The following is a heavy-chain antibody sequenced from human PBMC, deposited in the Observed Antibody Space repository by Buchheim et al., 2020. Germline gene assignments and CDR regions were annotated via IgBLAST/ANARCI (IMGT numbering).Heavy chain of an antibody. Sequence: EVQLLESGGGLVQPGGSLRLSCAASGFTFSSYAMSWVRQAPGKGLEWVSAISGSGGSTYYADSVKGRFTISRDNSKNTLYLQMNSLRAEDTAVYYCAKGQMGRSRGYSSSEITFDYWGQGTL. CDR1: GFTFSSYA. D-gene: IGHD6-6*01. CDR3: AKGQMGRSRGYSSSEITFDY. CDR2: ISGSGGST. V-gene: IGHV3-23*01. J-gene: IGHJ4*02.